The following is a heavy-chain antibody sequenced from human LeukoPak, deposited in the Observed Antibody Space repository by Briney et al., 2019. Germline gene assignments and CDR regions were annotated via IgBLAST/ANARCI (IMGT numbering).Heavy chain of an antibody. Sequence: VASVKVSCKASGYTFTGYYTHWVRQAPGQGLEWMGWINPNSGGTNYAQKFQGRVTMTRDTSISTAYMELSRLRSDDTAVYYCARRIVGATYDYWGQGTLVTVSS. D-gene: IGHD1-26*01. CDR2: INPNSGGT. CDR1: GYTFTGYY. CDR3: ARRIVGATYDY. V-gene: IGHV1-2*02. J-gene: IGHJ4*02.